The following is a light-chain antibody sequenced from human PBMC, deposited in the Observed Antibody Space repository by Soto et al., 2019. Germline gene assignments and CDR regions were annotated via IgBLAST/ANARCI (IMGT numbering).Light chain of an antibody. Sequence: DIQMTQSPSTLSASVGDRVTITCRASQSINNWLAWYQQKPGKAPKFLIYDASGLQSGVPSRFSGSGSGTEFTLTVSDLHLEDFATYYCQQYNTDSPWTFGQGTKVDIK. J-gene: IGKJ1*01. CDR2: DAS. CDR1: QSINNW. V-gene: IGKV1-5*01. CDR3: QQYNTDSPWT.